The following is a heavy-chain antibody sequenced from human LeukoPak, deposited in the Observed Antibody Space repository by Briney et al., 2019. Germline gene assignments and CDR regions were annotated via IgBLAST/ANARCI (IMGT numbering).Heavy chain of an antibody. CDR2: ISSSSSTI. CDR3: ARVAGGEAY. V-gene: IGHV3-48*01. Sequence: PGGSLRLSCAASGFTFSSYSMNWVRQAPGKGLEWVSYISSSSSTIYYADSVKGRFTISRDNAKNSLYLQMNSLRAEDTAVYYCARVAGGEAYWGQGTLVTVSS. D-gene: IGHD3-16*01. CDR1: GFTFSSYS. J-gene: IGHJ4*02.